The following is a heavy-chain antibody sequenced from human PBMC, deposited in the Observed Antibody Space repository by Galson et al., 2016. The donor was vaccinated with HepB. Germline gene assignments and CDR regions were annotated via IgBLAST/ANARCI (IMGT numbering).Heavy chain of an antibody. CDR3: AREAPVAGTGDDAFDM. CDR1: GYIFTDYY. V-gene: IGHV1-2*02. D-gene: IGHD6-19*01. CDR2: INPKSGGT. Sequence: SVKVSCKAYGYIFTDYYIYWVRQAPGKRIEWMGWINPKSGGTNYAQKFQDRVTMTRDTSISTASMELKRLGSDDTAGYYCAREAPVAGTGDDAFDMWGQGTMVTVSS. J-gene: IGHJ3*02.